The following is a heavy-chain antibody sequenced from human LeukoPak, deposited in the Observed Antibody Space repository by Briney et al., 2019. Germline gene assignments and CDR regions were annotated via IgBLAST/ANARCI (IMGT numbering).Heavy chain of an antibody. CDR2: ISYDGRNK. D-gene: IGHD4-17*01. CDR3: ARSAGDPHAFDV. Sequence: GGSLRLSCAASGFTFSSYAMPWVRQAPGKGREWVAVISYDGRNKDYADSVKGGFTISRDNSKNTLYLQMNSLRAEDTAVFYCARSAGDPHAFDVWGQGTMVTVSS. V-gene: IGHV3-30*04. CDR1: GFTFSSYA. J-gene: IGHJ3*01.